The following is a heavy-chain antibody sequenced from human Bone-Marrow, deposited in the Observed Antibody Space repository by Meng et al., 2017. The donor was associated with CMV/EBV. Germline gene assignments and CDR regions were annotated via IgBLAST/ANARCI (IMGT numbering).Heavy chain of an antibody. CDR2: IKQDGSEK. J-gene: IGHJ3*02. D-gene: IGHD4-23*01. V-gene: IGHV3-7*01. CDR3: ARVKLQADAFDI. CDR1: GFTFSSYW. Sequence: GESLKISCAASGFTFSSYWMSWVRQAPGKGLEWVANIKQDGSEKYYVDSVKGRFTISKDNAKNSLYLQMNSLRAEDTAVYYCARVKLQADAFDIWGQGTKVTVSS.